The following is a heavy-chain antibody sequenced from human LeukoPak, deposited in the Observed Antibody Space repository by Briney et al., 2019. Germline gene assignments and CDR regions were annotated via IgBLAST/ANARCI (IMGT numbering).Heavy chain of an antibody. CDR1: GYTFTSYG. Sequence: GASVKVSCKASGYTFTSYGISWVRQAPGQGLERMGWISTYNGNTNYAQKLQGRVTMTTDTSTSTAYMELRSLRSDDTAVYYCARDPRYCTNGVCRPTEYFQHWGQGTLVTVSS. V-gene: IGHV1-18*01. CDR3: ARDPRYCTNGVCRPTEYFQH. J-gene: IGHJ1*01. D-gene: IGHD2-8*01. CDR2: ISTYNGNT.